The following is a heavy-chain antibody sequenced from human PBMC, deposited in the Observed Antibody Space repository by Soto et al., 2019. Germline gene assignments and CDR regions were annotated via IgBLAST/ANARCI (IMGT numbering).Heavy chain of an antibody. J-gene: IGHJ2*01. CDR2: ISYDGSNK. Sequence: QVQLVESGGGVVQPGRSLRLSCAASGFTFSSYGMHWVRQAPGKGLEWVAVISYDGSNKYYADSVKGRFTISRDNSKNTLDLEKNSLRAEDTAVYYCAKDGYYGDFYWYFDLWGRGTLVTVSS. CDR1: GFTFSSYG. V-gene: IGHV3-30*18. D-gene: IGHD4-17*01. CDR3: AKDGYYGDFYWYFDL.